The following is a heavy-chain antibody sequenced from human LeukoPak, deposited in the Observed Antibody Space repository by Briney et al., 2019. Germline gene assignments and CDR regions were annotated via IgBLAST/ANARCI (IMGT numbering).Heavy chain of an antibody. J-gene: IGHJ3*02. CDR2: ISYDGSNE. CDR3: ARERSPAPPDAFDI. CDR1: GFTFSNYA. D-gene: IGHD2-2*01. Sequence: GKSLRLSCAASGFTFSNYAMHWVRQAPGKGLEWVAVISYDGSNEYPADSVKDRFTISRDNSKTTLYLQLNSLTAEDTAVYYCARERSPAPPDAFDIWGQGTMVTVSS. V-gene: IGHV3-30-3*01.